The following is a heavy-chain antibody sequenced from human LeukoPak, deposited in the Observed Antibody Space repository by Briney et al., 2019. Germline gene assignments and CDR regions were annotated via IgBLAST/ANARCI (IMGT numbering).Heavy chain of an antibody. CDR2: ISGGGGST. CDR3: AKEARSGSGVFDY. Sequence: AGGSLRLSCAASGSTFSSYAMSWVRQAPGKGLEWVSAISGGGGSTYYADSVKGRLTISRDNSNNTLYLQMNSLRAEDTAIYYCAKEARSGSGVFDYWGQGTLVTVSS. J-gene: IGHJ4*02. CDR1: GSTFSSYA. D-gene: IGHD3-10*01. V-gene: IGHV3-23*01.